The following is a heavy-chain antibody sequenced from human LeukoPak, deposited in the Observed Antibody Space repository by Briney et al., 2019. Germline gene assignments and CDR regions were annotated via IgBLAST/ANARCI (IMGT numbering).Heavy chain of an antibody. V-gene: IGHV4-59*08. CDR2: IYYSGST. CDR1: GGSISSYY. D-gene: IGHD5-12*01. J-gene: IGHJ4*02. CDR3: AREGYSGSGYFDY. Sequence: PSETLSLTCTVSGGSISSYYWSWIRQPPGKGLEWIGYIYYSGSTNYNPSLKSRVTMSVDTSKNQFSLKLSSVTAVDTAVYYCAREGYSGSGYFDYWGQGTLATVSS.